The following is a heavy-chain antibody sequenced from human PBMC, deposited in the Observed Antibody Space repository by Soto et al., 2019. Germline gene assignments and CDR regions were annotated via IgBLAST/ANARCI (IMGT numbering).Heavy chain of an antibody. Sequence: EVQLVESGGGLVKPGGSLRLSCAASGFTFSNAWMTWVRQAPGKGLEWVGRIKSKTDGGTIDYAAPVKGRFTASRDDSETTLYLQMNSLKTEDTVVYYCTTDSGYGRSSLYFDYWGQGTQVTVSS. V-gene: IGHV3-15*01. D-gene: IGHD1-26*01. CDR1: GFTFSNAW. J-gene: IGHJ4*02. CDR2: IKSKTDGGTI. CDR3: TTDSGYGRSSLYFDY.